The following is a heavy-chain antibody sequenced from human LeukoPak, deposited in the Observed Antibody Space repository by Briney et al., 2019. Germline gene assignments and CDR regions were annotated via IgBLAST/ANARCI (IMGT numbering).Heavy chain of an antibody. J-gene: IGHJ4*02. CDR1: GFTFSSYS. Sequence: GGSLRLSCAASGFTFSSYSMNWVRQAPGKGLEWVSYISSSSSTIYYADSVKGRFTISRDNAKNSLFLQMNSLRADDTAVYYCARRSGSYDYWGQGTLVIVSS. D-gene: IGHD1-26*01. V-gene: IGHV3-48*04. CDR2: ISSSSSTI. CDR3: ARRSGSYDY.